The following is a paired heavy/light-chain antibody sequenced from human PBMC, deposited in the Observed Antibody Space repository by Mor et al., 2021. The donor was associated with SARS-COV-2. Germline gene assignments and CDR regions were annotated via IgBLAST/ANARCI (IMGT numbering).Light chain of an antibody. CDR1: QGISNH. J-gene: IGKJ5*01. V-gene: IGKV1-9*01. Sequence: IQLTQSPSSLSASVGDRVTITCRASQGISNHVAWYQQKPGKAPKLLIHAASTLQSGVPSRFSGSGSGTGFTLTISSLQPEDFATYYCQHLNSYPITFGQGTRLEI. CDR2: AAS. CDR3: QHLNSYPIT.
Heavy chain of an antibody. CDR3: ARGFRDYGDAFDV. V-gene: IGHV3-30-3*01. Sequence: QVQLVESGGGVVQPGTSLRLSCVASGFTFTSHVMHWVRQAPGKGLEWVAVIFYDGNTAYYADSVMGLFTISRDNSKNTAFLQMSSLRLEDTAVYYCARGFRDYGDAFDVWGQGTTVTVSS. CDR2: IFYDGNTA. J-gene: IGHJ3*01. CDR1: GFTFTSHV. D-gene: IGHD4-17*01.